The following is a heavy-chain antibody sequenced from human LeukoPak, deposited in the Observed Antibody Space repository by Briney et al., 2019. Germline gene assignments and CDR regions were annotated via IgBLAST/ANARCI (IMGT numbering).Heavy chain of an antibody. CDR1: GDSVSSNISA. J-gene: IGHJ4*02. D-gene: IGHD6-19*01. Sequence: SQTLSLTCAISGDSVSSNISAWNWIRQSPSRGLEWLGRTYYRSKWYNDYAVSVKSRITINPDTSKNQLSLQLNSVTPEDTAVYYCARDTLVAGPTAFDYWGQGTLVTVSS. V-gene: IGHV6-1*01. CDR3: ARDTLVAGPTAFDY. CDR2: TYYRSKWYN.